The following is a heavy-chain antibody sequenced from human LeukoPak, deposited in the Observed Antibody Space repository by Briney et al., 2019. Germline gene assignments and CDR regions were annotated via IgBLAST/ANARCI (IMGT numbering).Heavy chain of an antibody. CDR3: ARDRSSSGWYYFDY. V-gene: IGHV1-18*01. D-gene: IGHD6-19*01. CDR2: ISTYNDNT. Sequence: ASVKVSCKASGYTFTSYGISWVRRAPGQGLEWMGWISTYNDNTNYAQKLQGRVTMTTDTSTSTAYMELRSLRSDDTAVYYCARDRSSSGWYYFDYWGQGTLVTVSS. J-gene: IGHJ4*02. CDR1: GYTFTSYG.